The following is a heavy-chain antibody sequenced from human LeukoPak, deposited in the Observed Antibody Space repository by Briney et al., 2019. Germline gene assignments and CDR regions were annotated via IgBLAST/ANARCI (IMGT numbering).Heavy chain of an antibody. CDR1: GLTFSSHA. D-gene: IGHD3-22*01. CDR2: IKQDGSEK. Sequence: TGGSLRLSCAASGLTFSSHAMSWVRQAPGKGLEWVANIKQDGSEKYYVDSVKGRFTISRDNAKNSLYLQVNSLRAEDTAVYYCARDQDGVYYYDSSGYYDYWGQGTLVTVSS. CDR3: ARDQDGVYYYDSSGYYDY. V-gene: IGHV3-7*01. J-gene: IGHJ4*02.